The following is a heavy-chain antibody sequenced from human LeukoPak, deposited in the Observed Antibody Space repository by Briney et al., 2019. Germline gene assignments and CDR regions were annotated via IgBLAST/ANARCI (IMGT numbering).Heavy chain of an antibody. CDR2: ISAYNGNT. CDR3: ARDYEAAGDYYYGMDV. V-gene: IGHV1-18*01. CDR1: GYTFTSYG. Sequence: ASVKVSCKASGYTFTSYGISWVRQAPGQGLEWMGWISAYNGNTNYAQKLQGRVTITADKSTSTAYMELSSLRSEDTAVYYCARDYEAAGDYYYGMDVWGQGTTVTVSS. D-gene: IGHD6-13*01. J-gene: IGHJ6*02.